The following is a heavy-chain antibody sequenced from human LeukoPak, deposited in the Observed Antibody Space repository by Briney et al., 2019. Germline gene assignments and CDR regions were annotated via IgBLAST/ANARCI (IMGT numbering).Heavy chain of an antibody. CDR1: GFTFSSYA. CDR3: ARDYVTSCSSTSCYRGIGY. CDR2: ISYDGSNK. V-gene: IGHV3-30-3*01. Sequence: GRSLRLSCAASGFTFSSYAMHWVRQAPGKGLEWVAVISYDGSNKYYADSVKGRFTISRDNSKNTLYLQMNSLRAEDTAVYYCARDYVTSCSSTSCYRGIGYWGQGTLVTVSS. D-gene: IGHD2-2*01. J-gene: IGHJ4*02.